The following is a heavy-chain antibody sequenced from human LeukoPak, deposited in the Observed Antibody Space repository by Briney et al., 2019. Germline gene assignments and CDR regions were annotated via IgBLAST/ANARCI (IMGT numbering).Heavy chain of an antibody. CDR3: ARRRSNNIVVVVAATRGDSYYFDY. J-gene: IGHJ4*02. V-gene: IGHV4-39*07. D-gene: IGHD2-15*01. Sequence: SETLSLTCTVSGGSISSGGYYWSWIRQPPGKGLEWIGEINHSGSTNYNPSLKSRVTISVDTSKNQFSLKLSSVTAADTAVYYCARRRSNNIVVVVAATRGDSYYFDYWGQGTLVTVSS. CDR2: INHSGST. CDR1: GGSISSGGYY.